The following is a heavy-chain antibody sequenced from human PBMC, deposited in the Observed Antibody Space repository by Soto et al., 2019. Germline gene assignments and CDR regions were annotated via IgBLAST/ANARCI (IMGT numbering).Heavy chain of an antibody. V-gene: IGHV1-3*01. D-gene: IGHD5-18*01. J-gene: IGHJ4*02. CDR3: ARALPTTAMEPL. CDR1: GYTFTSYA. CDR2: INAGNGNT. Sequence: ASVKVSCKASGYTFTSYAMHWVRQAPGQRLEWMGWINAGNGNTKYSQKFQGRVTITRDTSASTAYMELSSLRSEDTAVYYCARALPTTAMEPLWGQGTLVTVSS.